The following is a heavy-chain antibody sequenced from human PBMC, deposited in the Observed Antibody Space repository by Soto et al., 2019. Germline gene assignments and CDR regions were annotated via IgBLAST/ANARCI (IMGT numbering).Heavy chain of an antibody. CDR3: AREGISNDYYYYYMDV. D-gene: IGHD6-13*01. Sequence: GGSLRLSCAASGFTFSSYSMNWVRQAPGKGLEWVSYISSSSSTIYYADSVKGRFTISRDNAKNSLYLQMNSLRAEDTAVYYCAREGISNDYYYYYMDVWGKGTTVTVSS. J-gene: IGHJ6*03. CDR1: GFTFSSYS. CDR2: ISSSSSTI. V-gene: IGHV3-48*01.